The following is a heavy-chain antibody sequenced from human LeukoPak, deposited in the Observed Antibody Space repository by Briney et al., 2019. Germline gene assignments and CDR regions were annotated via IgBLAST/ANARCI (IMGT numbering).Heavy chain of an antibody. CDR3: ARDYCSGGSCYRNDAFDI. CDR2: ISSSSSYI. V-gene: IGHV3-21*01. CDR1: GFTFSSYS. Sequence: GGSLRLSCAASGFTFSSYSMNWVRQAPGKGLEWVSSISSSSSYIYYADSVKGRFTISRDNAKNSLYLQMNSLRAEDTAVYHCARDYCSGGSCYRNDAFDIWGQGTMVTVSS. D-gene: IGHD2-15*01. J-gene: IGHJ3*02.